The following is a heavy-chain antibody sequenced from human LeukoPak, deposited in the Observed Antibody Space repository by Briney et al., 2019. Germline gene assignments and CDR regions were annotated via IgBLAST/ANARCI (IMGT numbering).Heavy chain of an antibody. V-gene: IGHV3-72*01. D-gene: IGHD6-19*01. Sequence: GGSLRLSCAASAFTFSDHYMDWVRQAPGKGLEWVGRTGNKANSYTTEYAASVKGRFTISRDDSKTSLFLQMNSLKSEDTAVYYCARGNASAWYPFDYWGQGTLVTVSS. J-gene: IGHJ4*02. CDR2: TGNKANSYTT. CDR3: ARGNASAWYPFDY. CDR1: AFTFSDHY.